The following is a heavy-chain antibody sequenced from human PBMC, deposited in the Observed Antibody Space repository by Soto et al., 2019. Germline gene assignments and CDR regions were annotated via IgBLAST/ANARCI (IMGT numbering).Heavy chain of an antibody. J-gene: IGHJ1*01. CDR3: AREDESSGHAGTFRH. D-gene: IGHD3-22*01. CDR2: MSHDGNK. Sequence: QVQLVESGGDVVQPGRSLRLSCAASGFSFNSYVMHWVRQAPVKGLEWVALMSHDGNKQYVDSVRERFTISRDNSKNKLNLEMNSLRAEDTAVYYCAREDESSGHAGTFRHWGQVTLVTVSP. V-gene: IGHV3-30-3*01. CDR1: GFSFNSYV.